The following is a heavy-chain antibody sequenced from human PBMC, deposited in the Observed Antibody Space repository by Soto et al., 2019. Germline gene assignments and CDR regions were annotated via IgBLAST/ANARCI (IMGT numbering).Heavy chain of an antibody. J-gene: IGHJ5*02. D-gene: IGHD3-10*01. V-gene: IGHV1-8*01. Sequence: QVQLVQSGAEVKKPGASVKVSCKASGYTFTSYDINWVRQATGQGLEWMGWMNPNSGNTGYAQKFQRRVTMTRNTSISTAYMELSSLRSEDTAVYYCARAGYYGSWSYYNVEWFDPWVQGTLVTVSS. CDR3: ARAGYYGSWSYYNVEWFDP. CDR1: GYTFTSYD. CDR2: MNPNSGNT.